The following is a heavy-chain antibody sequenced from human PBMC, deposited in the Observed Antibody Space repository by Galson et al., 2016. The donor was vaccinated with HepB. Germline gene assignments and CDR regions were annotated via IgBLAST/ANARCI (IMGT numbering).Heavy chain of an antibody. CDR2: IWYDGNNK. CDR3: AKGLAYCSGTSCLSYSDSPGGGMDV. J-gene: IGHJ6*02. Sequence: SLRLSCAASGFAFSTFGMHWVRQAPGKGLEWLAVIWYDGNNKYYPNSVKGRFTISRDNSKNMLYLQLNSLRVEDTAVYYCAKGLAYCSGTSCLSYSDSPGGGMDVWGQGTTVTVSS. V-gene: IGHV3-33*06. D-gene: IGHD2-2*01. CDR1: GFAFSTFG.